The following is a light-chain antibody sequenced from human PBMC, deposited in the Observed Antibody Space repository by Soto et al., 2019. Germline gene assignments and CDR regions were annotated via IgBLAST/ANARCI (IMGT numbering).Light chain of an antibody. CDR3: GVWDNSLAGVL. Sequence: QSVLTQPPSMSAAPGQKVTISCSGSSSNVEKNSMSWYQQLPGTAPKLLIYDTDKRPSGIPDRFSGSKSGSSATLGITGFQTGDEADYYCGVWDNSLAGVLFGGGTKVTVL. CDR2: DTD. CDR1: SSNVEKNS. J-gene: IGLJ2*01. V-gene: IGLV1-51*01.